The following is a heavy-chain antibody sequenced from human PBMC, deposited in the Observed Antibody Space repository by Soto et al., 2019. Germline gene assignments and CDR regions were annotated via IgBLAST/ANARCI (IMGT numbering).Heavy chain of an antibody. CDR2: IYSGGST. CDR3: ARDRLPTSMDV. Sequence: EVQLVESGGGLVQPGGSLRLSCAASGFTVSSNYMSWVRQAPGKGLEWVSVIYSGGSTYYADSVKGRFTISRDNSKNTLYLQRNSLRAEDTAVYYCARDRLPTSMDVWGQGTTVTVSS. J-gene: IGHJ6*02. D-gene: IGHD6-25*01. V-gene: IGHV3-66*01. CDR1: GFTVSSNY.